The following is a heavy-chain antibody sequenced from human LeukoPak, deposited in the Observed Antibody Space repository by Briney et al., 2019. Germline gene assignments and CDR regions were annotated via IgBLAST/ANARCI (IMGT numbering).Heavy chain of an antibody. Sequence: SETLSFTCTVSGGSITSYYWSWIRQPPGKGLEWIGYIYYSGSTNYNPSLKSRVTISVDTSKNQFSLKLSSVTAADTAVYYCARDLSFDYYDSSGYPVRAFDIWGQGTMVTVSS. CDR3: ARDLSFDYYDSSGYPVRAFDI. CDR2: IYYSGST. J-gene: IGHJ3*02. D-gene: IGHD3-22*01. V-gene: IGHV4-59*01. CDR1: GGSITSYY.